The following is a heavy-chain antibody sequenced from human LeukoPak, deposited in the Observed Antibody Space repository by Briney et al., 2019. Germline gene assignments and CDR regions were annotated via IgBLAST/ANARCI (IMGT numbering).Heavy chain of an antibody. D-gene: IGHD6-19*01. CDR1: GYSITSSNC. J-gene: IGHJ3*02. CDR3: VRKQAEASNHGAMDI. CDR2: IFYNGGA. Sequence: SDTLSLTCTVSGYSITSSNCWGWIRQPPGKGLEWIGYIFYNGGAYYNTSLNSRVTVSIDASKNQFSLKLRSVTAVDTAMYYCVRKQAEASNHGAMDIWGQGTMVTVSS. V-gene: IGHV4-28*01.